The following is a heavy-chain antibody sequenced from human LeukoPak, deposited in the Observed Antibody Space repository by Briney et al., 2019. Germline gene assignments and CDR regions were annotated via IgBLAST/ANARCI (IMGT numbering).Heavy chain of an antibody. J-gene: IGHJ3*02. Sequence: SETLPLTCAVSDDSFSSHYWTWIRQPPGKGLEWIGYISYIGSTNYNPSLKSRVTISIDTSRNQFSLRLSSVTAADTAVYYCARDLVTVTKGFDIWGQGTMVSVSS. CDR3: ARDLVTVTKGFDI. CDR1: DDSFSSHY. D-gene: IGHD4-17*01. CDR2: ISYIGST. V-gene: IGHV4-59*11.